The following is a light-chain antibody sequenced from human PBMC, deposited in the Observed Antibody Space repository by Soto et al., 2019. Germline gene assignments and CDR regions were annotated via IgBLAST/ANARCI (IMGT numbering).Light chain of an antibody. V-gene: IGLV2-8*01. CDR3: KSYAGSNTYV. Sequence: QSALTQPPSASGSPGQSVTISCTGNKSDIGVYDFVSWYQHHPGKAPRLIIYEVVQRPSGVPDRFSGSKSGNTASLTVSGLQAADEADYFCKSYAGSNTYVFGSGTKLTGL. CDR2: EVV. CDR1: KSDIGVYDF. J-gene: IGLJ1*01.